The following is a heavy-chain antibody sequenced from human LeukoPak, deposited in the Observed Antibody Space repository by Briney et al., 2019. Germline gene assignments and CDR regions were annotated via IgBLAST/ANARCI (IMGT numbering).Heavy chain of an antibody. CDR3: ATSQTRSSGWYRDYYYYGMDV. CDR2: ISYDGSNK. D-gene: IGHD6-19*01. J-gene: IGHJ6*02. V-gene: IGHV3-30-3*01. Sequence: GGSLRLSCAASGFTFSSYAMHWVRQAPGKGLEWVAVISYDGSNKYYADSVKGRFTISRDNSKNTLYLQMNSLRAEDTAVYYCATSQTRSSGWYRDYYYYGMDVWGQGTTVTVSS. CDR1: GFTFSSYA.